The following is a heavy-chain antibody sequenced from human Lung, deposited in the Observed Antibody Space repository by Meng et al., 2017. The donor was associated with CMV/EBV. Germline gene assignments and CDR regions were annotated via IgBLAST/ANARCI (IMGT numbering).Heavy chain of an antibody. CDR1: GGSISSSSYY. J-gene: IGHJ6*02. CDR2: VFHTGAT. CDR3: ARDSLDGTKYVTDV. Sequence: SETLSLTCTVSGGSISSSSYYWSWIRQHPGKGPEWIGYVFHTGATYYSPSLNSRLTLSLDTSKNQFSLKLSSVTAADTAVYYCARDSLDGTKYVTDVWGPGTTVTVSS. V-gene: IGHV4-31*03. D-gene: IGHD3-16*01.